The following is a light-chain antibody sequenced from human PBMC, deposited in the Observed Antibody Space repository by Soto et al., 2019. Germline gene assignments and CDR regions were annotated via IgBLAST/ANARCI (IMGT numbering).Light chain of an antibody. Sequence: NFMLTQPHSVSESPGKTVTISCTRSSGSIASNYVQWYQQRPGSAPTTVIYEDNQRPSGVPDRFSGSIDSSSNSASLTISGLKTEDEPDYHCQSYDSSYVVFGGGTKLTVL. CDR2: EDN. CDR3: QSYDSSYVV. V-gene: IGLV6-57*03. J-gene: IGLJ2*01. CDR1: SGSIASNY.